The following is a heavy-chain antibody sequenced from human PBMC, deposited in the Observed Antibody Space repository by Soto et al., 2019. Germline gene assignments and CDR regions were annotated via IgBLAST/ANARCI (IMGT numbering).Heavy chain of an antibody. CDR3: TRDASRDSSARGWFDP. D-gene: IGHD6-13*01. CDR2: ISSNSACI. Sequence: GGSLRLSCAASGFTFRSFTMNWVRQAPGKGLEWVSTISSNSACIYYTDALRGRFTISRDNAKNSLHLQMNSLRAEDTAVYYCTRDASRDSSARGWFDPWGPGTLVTVSS. J-gene: IGHJ5*02. V-gene: IGHV3-21*01. CDR1: GFTFRSFT.